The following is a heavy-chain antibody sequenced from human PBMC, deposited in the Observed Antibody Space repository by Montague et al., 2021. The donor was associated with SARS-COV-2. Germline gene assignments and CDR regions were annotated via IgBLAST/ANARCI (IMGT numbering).Heavy chain of an antibody. CDR2: ISHSGST. V-gene: IGHV4-34*01. J-gene: IGHJ4*02. CDR3: ATLPSSITIFGVVQGYYFDD. CDR1: GGSFSGYY. D-gene: IGHD3-3*01. Sequence: SETLSLTCAVYGGSFSGYYWSCIRQPPGKGLEWIGEISHSGSTYYNPTLKSRVTISVDTSKNQLSLKLSSVTAADTAVYYCATLPSSITIFGVVQGYYFDDWGQGTLVTVSS.